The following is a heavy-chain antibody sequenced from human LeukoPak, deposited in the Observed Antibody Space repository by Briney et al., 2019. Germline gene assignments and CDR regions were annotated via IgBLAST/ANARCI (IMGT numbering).Heavy chain of an antibody. CDR2: IYYSGST. CDR3: ARHPPRGTLDY. Sequence: SETHSPTCTVSGGSISTTSYYWRWIRQPPGKGLEWIGSIYYSGSTYYNPSLKSRVTISVDTSKNQFSLKLSSVTAADTAVYYCARHPPRGTLDYWGQGTLVTVSS. CDR1: GGSISTTSYY. V-gene: IGHV4-39*01. J-gene: IGHJ4*02. D-gene: IGHD1-14*01.